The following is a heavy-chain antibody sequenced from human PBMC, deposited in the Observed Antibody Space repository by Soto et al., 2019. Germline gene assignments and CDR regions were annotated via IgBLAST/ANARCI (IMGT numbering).Heavy chain of an antibody. V-gene: IGHV5-51*01. CDR2: IYPGDSDT. D-gene: IGHD3-22*01. J-gene: IGHJ6*02. CDR3: ARIQAVITPRGYYYDGMDV. CDR1: GYSFTSYW. Sequence: GESLKISCKGSGYSFTSYWIGWVRQMPGKGLEWMGIIYPGDSDTRYSPSFQGQVTISADKSISTAYLQWSSLKASDTAMYYCARIQAVITPRGYYYDGMDVWGQGTTVTVSS.